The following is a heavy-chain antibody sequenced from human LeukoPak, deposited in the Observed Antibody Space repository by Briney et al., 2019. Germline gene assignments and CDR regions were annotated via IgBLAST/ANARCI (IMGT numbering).Heavy chain of an antibody. J-gene: IGHJ6*02. CDR3: ARDSFSSKNSSGSPGTYYYYYYGMDV. V-gene: IGHV4-61*02. D-gene: IGHD6-19*01. CDR1: GGSISSGGYY. CDR2: IYTSGST. Sequence: SETLSLTCAVSGGSISSGGYYWSWIRQPAGKGLEWIGRIYTSGSTNYNPSLKSRVTMSVDTSKNQFSLKLSSVTAADTAVYYCARDSFSSKNSSGSPGTYYYYYYGMDVWGQGTTVTVSS.